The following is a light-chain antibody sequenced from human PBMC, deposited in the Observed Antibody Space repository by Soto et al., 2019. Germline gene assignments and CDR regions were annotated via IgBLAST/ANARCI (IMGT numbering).Light chain of an antibody. J-gene: IGLJ1*01. CDR3: SSFTGSNYV. Sequence: QSVMTQPSSVSGSPGQSITISCPGTIRDVGGYNFVSLYQQYPGKAPKLMICDVSNRPSGVSNRFSGSKSGNTASLTISGLQAEDEADYCCSSFTGSNYVFGTGTKVTVL. V-gene: IGLV2-14*03. CDR2: DVS. CDR1: IRDVGGYNF.